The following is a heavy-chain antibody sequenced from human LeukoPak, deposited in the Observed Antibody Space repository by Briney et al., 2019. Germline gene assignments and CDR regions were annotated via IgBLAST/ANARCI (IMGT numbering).Heavy chain of an antibody. CDR2: IYYSGST. V-gene: IGHV4-59*01. Sequence: SETLSLTCTVSGGSISSYYWSWIRQPPGKGLEWIGYIYYSGSTNYNPSLKSRVTISVDTSKNQFSLKLSSVTAADTAVYYCARAHMITSYYYYYYMDVWGKGTTVTISS. D-gene: IGHD3-16*01. CDR3: ARAHMITSYYYYYYMDV. J-gene: IGHJ6*03. CDR1: GGSISSYY.